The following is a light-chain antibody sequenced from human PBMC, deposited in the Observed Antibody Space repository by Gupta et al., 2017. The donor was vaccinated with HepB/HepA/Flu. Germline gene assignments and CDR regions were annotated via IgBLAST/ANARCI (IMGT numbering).Light chain of an antibody. V-gene: IGLV1-47*01. J-gene: IGLJ2*01. CDR2: RNN. Sequence: QSVLTQPPSASGTPGQRVTISCSGSSSNIGSNYVYWYQQLPGTAPKLLIDRNNYRPSGVPDRFSGSKSGTSASLAISGLRSEDEATYHCAAWDDSLSGVLFAGGTKLTVL. CDR1: SSNIGSNY. CDR3: AAWDDSLSGVL.